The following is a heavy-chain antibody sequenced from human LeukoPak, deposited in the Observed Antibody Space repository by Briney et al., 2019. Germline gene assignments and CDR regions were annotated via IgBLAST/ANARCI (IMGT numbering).Heavy chain of an antibody. CDR2: ISYDGSNK. CDR3: ARDLRGGIVVVLDY. V-gene: IGHV3-30*03. Sequence: PGGSLRLSCAASGFTFSSYGMHWVRQAPGKGLEWVAVISYDGSNKYYADSVKGRFTISRDNSKNTLYLQMNSLRAEDTAVYYCARDLRGGIVVVLDYWGQGTLVTVSS. D-gene: IGHD3-22*01. J-gene: IGHJ4*02. CDR1: GFTFSSYG.